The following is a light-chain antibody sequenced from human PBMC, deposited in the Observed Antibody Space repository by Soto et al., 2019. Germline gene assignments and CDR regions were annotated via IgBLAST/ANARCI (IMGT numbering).Light chain of an antibody. CDR1: SGHSSYA. J-gene: IGLJ3*02. CDR2: LNSDGSH. CDR3: QTWGTARV. V-gene: IGLV4-69*01. Sequence: QPVLTQSPSASASLGASVKLTCTLSSGHSSYAIAWHQQQPEKGPRYLMKLNSDGSHSKGDGIPDRFSGSSSGAERYLTISSLQSEDEADYYCQTWGTARVFGGGTKETVL.